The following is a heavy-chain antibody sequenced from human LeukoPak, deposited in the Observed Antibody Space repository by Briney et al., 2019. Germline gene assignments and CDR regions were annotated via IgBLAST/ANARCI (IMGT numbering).Heavy chain of an antibody. Sequence: GESLKISCKGSGYSFTSYWIGWVRQMPGKGLGWMGIIYPGDSDTRYSPSFQGQVTISADKSISTAYLQWSSLKASDTAMYYCASSYSSSHLMFDYWGQGTLVTVSS. CDR3: ASSYSSSHLMFDY. CDR1: GYSFTSYW. V-gene: IGHV5-51*01. J-gene: IGHJ4*02. CDR2: IYPGDSDT. D-gene: IGHD6-6*01.